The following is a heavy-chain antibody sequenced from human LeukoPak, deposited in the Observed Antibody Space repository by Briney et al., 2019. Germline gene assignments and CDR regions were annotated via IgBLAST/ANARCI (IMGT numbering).Heavy chain of an antibody. Sequence: SETLSLTCTVSGGSINNHYWSWIRQPPGMGLEWAGYIYFTGTTNYNPSLKSRVTISLDKSKNQFSLKLSSVTATDTAIYYCARGGGSPRNWGQGTLVTVSS. D-gene: IGHD3-10*01. J-gene: IGHJ4*02. CDR3: ARGGGSPRN. CDR1: GGSINNHY. V-gene: IGHV4-59*11. CDR2: IYFTGTT.